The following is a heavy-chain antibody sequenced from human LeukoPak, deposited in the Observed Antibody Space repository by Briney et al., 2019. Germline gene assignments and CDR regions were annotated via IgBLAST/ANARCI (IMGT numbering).Heavy chain of an antibody. CDR1: GFTVSRNY. D-gene: IGHD6-6*01. J-gene: IGHJ4*02. CDR2: IYSGGGT. V-gene: IGHV3-53*01. CDR3: ATYSSSSDYFDY. Sequence: GGSLRLSCAASGFTVSRNYVHWVRQAPGKGLEWVSIIYSGGGTSYADSVKGRFIISRDNSKNTLYLQMNSLRAEDTAVYYCATYSSSSDYFDYWGQGTLVTVSS.